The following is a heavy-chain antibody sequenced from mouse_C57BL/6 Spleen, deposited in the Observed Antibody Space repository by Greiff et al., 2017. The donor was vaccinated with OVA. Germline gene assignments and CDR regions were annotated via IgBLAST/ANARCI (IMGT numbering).Heavy chain of an antibody. J-gene: IGHJ4*01. D-gene: IGHD2-5*01. Sequence: VQLQQSGAELARPGASVKLSCKASGYTFTSYGISWVKQRTGQGLEWIGEIYPRSGNTYYNEKFKGKATLTADKSSSTAYMELRSLTSEDSAVYFCARSGDYSNYVEAMDYWGQGTSVTVSS. CDR3: ARSGDYSNYVEAMDY. CDR2: IYPRSGNT. V-gene: IGHV1-81*01. CDR1: GYTFTSYG.